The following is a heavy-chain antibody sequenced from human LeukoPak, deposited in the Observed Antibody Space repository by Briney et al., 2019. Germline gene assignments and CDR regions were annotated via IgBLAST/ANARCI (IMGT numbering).Heavy chain of an antibody. Sequence: GGSLRLSCAASGFTVSRNYMSWVRQAPGKGLEWVAVIWYDGSNKYYADSVKGRFTISRDYSKNTLYLQMNSLSAEDTAVYYCVRDGLWFGDLSSPQTKYYFDHWGQGTLVTVSS. D-gene: IGHD3-10*01. CDR1: GFTVSRNY. V-gene: IGHV3-33*08. J-gene: IGHJ4*02. CDR2: IWYDGSNK. CDR3: VRDGLWFGDLSSPQTKYYFDH.